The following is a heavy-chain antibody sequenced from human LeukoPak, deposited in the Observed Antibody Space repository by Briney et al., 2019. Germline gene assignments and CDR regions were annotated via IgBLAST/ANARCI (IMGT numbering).Heavy chain of an antibody. CDR2: INLNSGGT. CDR3: ARDPPGSGSFGYFDY. Sequence: ASVKVSCKASGYTFTDYYMHWVRQAPGQGLEWMGWINLNSGGTKYAQKFQGRVTMTRDTSISTAYMDLSSLTSDDTAVYYCARDPPGSGSFGYFDYWGQGTLVTVSS. J-gene: IGHJ4*02. V-gene: IGHV1-2*02. CDR1: GYTFTDYY. D-gene: IGHD3-10*01.